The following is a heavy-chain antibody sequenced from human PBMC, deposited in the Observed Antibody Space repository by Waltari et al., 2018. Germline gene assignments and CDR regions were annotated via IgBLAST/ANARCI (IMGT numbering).Heavy chain of an antibody. D-gene: IGHD1-26*01. CDR1: GGTFSSYA. J-gene: IGHJ3*02. V-gene: IGHV1-69*01. CDR2: IIPIFGTA. CDR3: ARDPFDSGSYYTGAFDI. Sequence: QVQLVQSGAEVKKPGSSVKVPCKASGGTFSSYAISWVRQAPGQGLEWMGGIIPIFGTANYAQKFQGRVTITADESTSTAYMELSSLRSEDTAVYYCARDPFDSGSYYTGAFDIWGQGTMVTVSS.